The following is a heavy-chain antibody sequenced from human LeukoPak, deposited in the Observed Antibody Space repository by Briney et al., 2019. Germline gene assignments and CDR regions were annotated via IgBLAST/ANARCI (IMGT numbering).Heavy chain of an antibody. D-gene: IGHD4-11*01. CDR2: ISYDGSNK. CDR3: AKDAAANVDYPYYFDY. Sequence: GGSLRLSCAASGFTFSCYAMSWVREAPGKGLEWVAVISYDGSNKYYADSVRGRFTISRDNSRTTLYLLMNSLRAEDTAVYYCAKDAAANVDYPYYFDYWGQGALVTVSS. J-gene: IGHJ4*02. V-gene: IGHV3-30*18. CDR1: GFTFSCYA.